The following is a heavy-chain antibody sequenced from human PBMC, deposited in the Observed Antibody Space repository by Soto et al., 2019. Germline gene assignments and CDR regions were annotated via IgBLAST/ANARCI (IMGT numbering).Heavy chain of an antibody. J-gene: IGHJ5*02. CDR2: IYVTGAV. D-gene: IGHD2-21*01. CDR1: GAALNSGNYY. Sequence: SETQSLTCSVSGAALNSGNYYWSWIRQVPGKGLEWIGHIYVTGAVDYNPSLRDRITISQDTSERQFSLNLRLVTAADTAVYYCARLRIATNNYKWFDHWGQGTLVTVSS. V-gene: IGHV4-31*03. CDR3: ARLRIATNNYKWFDH.